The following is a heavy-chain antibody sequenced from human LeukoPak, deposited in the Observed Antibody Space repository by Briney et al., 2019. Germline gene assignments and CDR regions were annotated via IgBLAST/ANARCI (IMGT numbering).Heavy chain of an antibody. D-gene: IGHD5-24*01. CDR1: GYSISTGYY. J-gene: IGHJ6*03. V-gene: IGHV4-61*01. Sequence: PSETLSLTCTVSGYSISTGYYWDWIRQPPGKGLEWIGYIYYSGSTNYNPSLKSRVTISVDTSKNQFSLKLSSVTAADTAVYYCARVGDGYNSYYYMDVWGKGTTVTVSS. CDR2: IYYSGST. CDR3: ARVGDGYNSYYYMDV.